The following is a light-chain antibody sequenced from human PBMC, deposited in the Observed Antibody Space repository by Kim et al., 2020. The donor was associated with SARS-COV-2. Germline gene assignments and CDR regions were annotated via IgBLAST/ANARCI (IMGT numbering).Light chain of an antibody. V-gene: IGLV1-44*01. CDR2: SNN. CDR3: AAWDDSLSGPV. Sequence: ELTQPPSASGTPGQRVTISCSGSYSNIGRNTINWYQQLPGTAPKLLIYSNNERPSGVPDRFSGSKSGTSASLAISGLLSGDETDYYCAAWDDSLSGPVFGGGTQLTVL. J-gene: IGLJ3*02. CDR1: YSNIGRNT.